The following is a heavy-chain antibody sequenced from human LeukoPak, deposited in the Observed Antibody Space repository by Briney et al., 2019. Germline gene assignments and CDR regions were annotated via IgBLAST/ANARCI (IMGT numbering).Heavy chain of an antibody. V-gene: IGHV1-69*04. CDR1: GYTFTGYY. D-gene: IGHD6-13*01. CDR3: AGVQLGVGRDIAAAGSGDYYGVDV. Sequence: GASVKVSCKASGYTFTGYYIHWVRQAPGQGLEWMGRIIPILGIANYAQKFQGRVTITADKSTSTAYMELSSLRSEDTAVYYCAGVQLGVGRDIAAAGSGDYYGVDVWGQGTTVTVSS. J-gene: IGHJ6*02. CDR2: IIPILGIA.